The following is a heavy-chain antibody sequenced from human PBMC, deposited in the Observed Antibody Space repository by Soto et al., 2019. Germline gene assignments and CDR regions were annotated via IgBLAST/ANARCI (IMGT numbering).Heavy chain of an antibody. CDR1: GGSIDHDY. D-gene: IGHD2-15*01. J-gene: IGHJ5*02. CDR3: ARLSVADWFDP. V-gene: IGHV4-59*01. Sequence: QVQLQESGPGLAKPSETLSLTGTVSGGSIDHDYWSWIRQPPGKGLEWIGYRYYSGSAKYNPSLKGRVTISVDTSKNQFSLRLTSVTAADTAVYYCARLSVADWFDPWGQGIQVTVSS. CDR2: RYYSGSA.